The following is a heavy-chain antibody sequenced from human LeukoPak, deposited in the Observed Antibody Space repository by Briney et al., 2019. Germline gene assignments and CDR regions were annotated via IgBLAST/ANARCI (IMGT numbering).Heavy chain of an antibody. CDR1: GFTFSSYG. D-gene: IGHD3-3*01. CDR2: ISYDGSNK. V-gene: IGHV3-30*18. J-gene: IGHJ6*02. Sequence: GGSLRLSCAASGFTFSSYGMHWVRQAPGKGLEWVAVISYDGSNKYYADSVKGRFTISRDNSKNTLYLQMNSLRAEDTAVYYCAKDRRLRFLEWLPSVGGMDVWGQGTTVTVSS. CDR3: AKDRRLRFLEWLPSVGGMDV.